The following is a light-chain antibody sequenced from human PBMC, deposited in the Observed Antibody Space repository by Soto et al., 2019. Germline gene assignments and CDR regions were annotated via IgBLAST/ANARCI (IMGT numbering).Light chain of an antibody. J-gene: IGLJ3*02. CDR2: RNN. Sequence: QSVLTQPPSASGTPGQRVTISCSGSSSNIGNNYVYWYHQLPGTAPKLLTYRNNQWPSGVPDRFSGSKSGTSASLAISGLRSEDEADYYCAAWDDSLSVWVFGGGTKLTVL. CDR1: SSNIGNNY. V-gene: IGLV1-47*01. CDR3: AAWDDSLSVWV.